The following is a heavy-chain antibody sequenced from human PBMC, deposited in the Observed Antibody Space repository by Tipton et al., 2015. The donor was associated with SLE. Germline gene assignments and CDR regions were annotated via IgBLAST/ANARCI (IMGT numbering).Heavy chain of an antibody. CDR3: ARAQTPTLYYMDV. CDR1: GGSINDDSYY. J-gene: IGHJ6*03. Sequence: TLSLTCTVSGGSINDDSYYWGWIRQPPGKGLEWIGYIYYSGSTNYNPSLKSRVTISVDTSKNQFSLKLSSVTAADTAVYYRARAQTPTLYYMDVWGKGTTVTVSS. CDR2: IYYSGST. V-gene: IGHV4-61*01.